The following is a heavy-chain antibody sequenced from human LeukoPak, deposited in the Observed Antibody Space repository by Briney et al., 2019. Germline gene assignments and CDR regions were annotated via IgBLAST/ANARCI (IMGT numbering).Heavy chain of an antibody. Sequence: GGSLRLSCAASGSTFSSYAMSWVRQAPGKGLEWVSAISGSGGSTYYADSVKGRFTISRDNSKNTLYLQMNSLRAEDTAVYYCAKPRPNYYDSSGYYGDWGQGTLVTVSS. V-gene: IGHV3-23*01. CDR1: GSTFSSYA. D-gene: IGHD3-22*01. J-gene: IGHJ4*02. CDR2: ISGSGGST. CDR3: AKPRPNYYDSSGYYGD.